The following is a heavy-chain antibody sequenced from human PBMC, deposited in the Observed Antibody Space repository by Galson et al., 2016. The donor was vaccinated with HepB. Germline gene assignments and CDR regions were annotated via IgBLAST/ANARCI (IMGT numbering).Heavy chain of an antibody. V-gene: IGHV3-30-3*01. CDR2: VSYDGANK. J-gene: IGHJ6*04. Sequence: SLRLSCAASGFNFSTYAMHWVRQAPGKGLEWVAVVSYDGANKYYTDSVKGRFFISRDNSKNRLYVQMNRLRPEDTAVYFCARDRKGSYCYYFGMDVWGKGTTVTVSS. CDR3: ARDRKGSYCYYFGMDV. CDR1: GFNFSTYA. D-gene: IGHD3-10*01.